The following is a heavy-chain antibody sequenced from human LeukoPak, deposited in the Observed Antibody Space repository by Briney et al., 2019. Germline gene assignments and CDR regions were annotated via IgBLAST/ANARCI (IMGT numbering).Heavy chain of an antibody. J-gene: IGHJ4*02. CDR2: IYHSGST. Sequence: PSETLSLTCAVSGGSISSGGYSWSWIRQPPGKGLEWIGYIYHSGSTYYNPSLKSRVTISVDRSKNQFSLKLSSVTAADTAVYYCARVGSSGALDWWGQGTLVTVSS. CDR3: ARVGSSGALDW. V-gene: IGHV4-30-2*01. D-gene: IGHD3-22*01. CDR1: GGSISSGGYS.